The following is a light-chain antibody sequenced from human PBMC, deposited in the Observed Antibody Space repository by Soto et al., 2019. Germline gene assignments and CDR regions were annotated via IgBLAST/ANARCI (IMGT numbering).Light chain of an antibody. CDR3: QQYDSSPRT. Sequence: EIVLTQSPGTLSLSPGERATLSCRASQSVSRSYLAWYQQKLGQAPRLLIYGASSRATGIPDRFSGSGSGTDFTLTISRLEPDDFAVYYCQQYDSSPRTFGQVT. J-gene: IGKJ1*01. CDR1: QSVSRSY. CDR2: GAS. V-gene: IGKV3-20*01.